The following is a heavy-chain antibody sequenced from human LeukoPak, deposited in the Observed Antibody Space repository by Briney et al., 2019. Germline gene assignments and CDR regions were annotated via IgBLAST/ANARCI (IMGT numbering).Heavy chain of an antibody. CDR1: GYTFVSYW. Sequence: GESLKISCKASGYTFVSYWIGWVRQMPGRGLEWMGIIWPGDSDTRYSPSFQGQVTISVDKSINPAYVQWSSLKAADTGECFCVTQAGAAVTHAFDVWGQGTLVTVSS. V-gene: IGHV5-51*01. J-gene: IGHJ3*01. D-gene: IGHD2-15*01. CDR3: VTQAGAAVTHAFDV. CDR2: IWPGDSDT.